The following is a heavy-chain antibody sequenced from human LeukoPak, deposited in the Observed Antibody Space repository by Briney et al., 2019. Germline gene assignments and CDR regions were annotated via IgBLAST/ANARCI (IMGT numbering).Heavy chain of an antibody. J-gene: IGHJ3*01. CDR2: IIWNGISA. V-gene: IGHV3-20*04. D-gene: IGHD4-17*01. CDR1: GFTFDHYG. CDR3: AGDLPDYGDYSGYAFDF. Sequence: GGSLRLSCAASGFTFDHYGMSWVRQAPGKGLEWVSGIIWNGISAGYVESVKGRFTISRDNAKKSLYLQMNSLRVEDTALYYCAGDLPDYGDYSGYAFDFWGQGTVVTVSS.